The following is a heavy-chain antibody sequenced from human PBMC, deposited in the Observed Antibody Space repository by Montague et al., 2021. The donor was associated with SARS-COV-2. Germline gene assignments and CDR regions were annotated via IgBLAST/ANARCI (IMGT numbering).Heavy chain of an antibody. CDR1: GSSVRSYF. Sequence: SETLSLTCIVSGSSVRSYFWSWIRQPPGKGLEWIGNIYDSGSTNYNPSLNSRVNISVDTSKNQFSLKLSAVTAADTAVYYCARENTVTTFGGQYYIDSWGQGTLVTVSA. CDR3: ARENTVTTFGGQYYIDS. J-gene: IGHJ4*02. D-gene: IGHD4-17*01. V-gene: IGHV4-59*02. CDR2: IYDSGST.